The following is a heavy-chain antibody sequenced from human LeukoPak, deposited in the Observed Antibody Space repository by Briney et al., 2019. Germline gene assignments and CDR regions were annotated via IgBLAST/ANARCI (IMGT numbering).Heavy chain of an antibody. CDR2: IWHSGNS. V-gene: IGHV4-30-2*01. CDR3: ARDPANTPETWDFDY. Sequence: PSQTLSLTCTVSGGSITSGDNFWNWLRQPPGTGLEWSGYIWHSGNSYYNPSLKRRVTISVDRSRNQFSLSLSSVTAADTAVYYCARDPANTPETWDFDYWSQGALVTVSS. J-gene: IGHJ4*02. CDR1: GGSITSGDNF.